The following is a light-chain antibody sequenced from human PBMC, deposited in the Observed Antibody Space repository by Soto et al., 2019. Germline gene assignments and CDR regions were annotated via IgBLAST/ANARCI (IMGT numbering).Light chain of an antibody. Sequence: EIVLTQSPGTRSRSPGERATLSCRASQSVSNNYLAWYQQKPGQAPRLLIYGASNRATGIPDRFSGSGSGTDFTLTISRLEPEDFAVYYCQQYGSSGTFGQGTKVDIK. CDR2: GAS. V-gene: IGKV3-20*01. J-gene: IGKJ1*01. CDR3: QQYGSSGT. CDR1: QSVSNNY.